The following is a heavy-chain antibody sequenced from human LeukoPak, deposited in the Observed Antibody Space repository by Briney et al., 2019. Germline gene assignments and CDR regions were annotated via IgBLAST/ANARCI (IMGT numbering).Heavy chain of an antibody. V-gene: IGHV3-23*01. CDR1: GFTFISYA. D-gene: IGHD2-21*02. J-gene: IGHJ4*02. CDR3: AKVGEKCGGDCYRFHH. CDR2: ISDSGGGT. Sequence: PGGSLRLSCAASGFTFISYAMTWVRQAPGKGLEWVSSISDSGGGTYYADSMKGRFTISRDNSKNTLYLQMNSLRAEDTAVYYCAKVGEKCGGDCYRFHHWGQGTLVTVSS.